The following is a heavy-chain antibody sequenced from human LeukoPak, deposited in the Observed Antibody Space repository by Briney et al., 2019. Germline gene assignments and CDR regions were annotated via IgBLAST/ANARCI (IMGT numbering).Heavy chain of an antibody. CDR3: ARGGWGTDGYYFDY. CDR1: GGSISSGGYS. CDR2: IYYSGST. D-gene: IGHD3-16*01. Sequence: ASETLSLTCAVSGGSISSGGYSWSWIRQPPGKGLEWIGYIYYSGSTYYNPSLKSRVTISVDTSKNQFSLKLSSVTAADTAVYYCARGGWGTDGYYFDYWGQGTLVTVSS. V-gene: IGHV4-30-4*07. J-gene: IGHJ4*02.